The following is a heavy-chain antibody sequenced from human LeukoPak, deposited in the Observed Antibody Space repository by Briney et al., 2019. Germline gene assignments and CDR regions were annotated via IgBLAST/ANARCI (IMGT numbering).Heavy chain of an antibody. CDR1: GFTFSSYS. Sequence: PGGSLRLSCAASGFTFSSYSMNWARQAPGKGLEWVSSISSSSSYIYYADSVKGRFTISRDNAKNSLYLQMNSLRAEDTAVYYCARRCSSTSCFDYWGQGTLVTVSS. D-gene: IGHD2-2*01. V-gene: IGHV3-21*01. J-gene: IGHJ4*02. CDR2: ISSSSSYI. CDR3: ARRCSSTSCFDY.